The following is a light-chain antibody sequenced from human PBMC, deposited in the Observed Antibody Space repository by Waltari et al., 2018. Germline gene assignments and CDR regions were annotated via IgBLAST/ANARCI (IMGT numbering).Light chain of an antibody. CDR2: DAS. J-gene: IGKJ5*01. Sequence: EIVLTQFPATLSLSTGEIATISCRASQSVSSYLAWYQQKPGQAPRLLIYDASNRATGIPARFSGSGSGTDFTLTISSLEPEDFAVYYCQQRSSWPSITFGQGTRLEIK. CDR3: QQRSSWPSIT. CDR1: QSVSSY. V-gene: IGKV3-11*01.